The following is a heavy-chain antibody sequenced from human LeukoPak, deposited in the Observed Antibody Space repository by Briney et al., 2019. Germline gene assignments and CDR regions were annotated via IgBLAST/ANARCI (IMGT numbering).Heavy chain of an antibody. D-gene: IGHD2-15*01. V-gene: IGHV1-24*01. Sequence: ASVKVSCKVSGYTLTELSMHWVRQAPGKGLEWMGGFDPEDGETIYAQKFQGRVTMTEDTSTDTAYMELSSLRPEDTAVYYCATGGGYCSGGSCYSGWFDPWGQGTLVTVSS. CDR3: ATGGGYCSGGSCYSGWFDP. CDR2: FDPEDGET. J-gene: IGHJ5*02. CDR1: GYTLTELS.